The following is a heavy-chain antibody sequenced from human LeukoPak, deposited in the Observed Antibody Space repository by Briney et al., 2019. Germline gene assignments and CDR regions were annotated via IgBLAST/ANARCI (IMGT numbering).Heavy chain of an antibody. D-gene: IGHD2-21*01. CDR1: GFTFSSYG. CDR3: AKELIPRLEGHAFDI. Sequence: PGRSLRLSCAASGFTFSSYGMHWVRQAPGKGLEWVAVISYDGSNKYYADSVKGRFTISRDNSKNTLYLQMNSLRAEDTAVYYCAKELIPRLEGHAFDIWGQGTMVTVSP. CDR2: ISYDGSNK. V-gene: IGHV3-30*18. J-gene: IGHJ3*02.